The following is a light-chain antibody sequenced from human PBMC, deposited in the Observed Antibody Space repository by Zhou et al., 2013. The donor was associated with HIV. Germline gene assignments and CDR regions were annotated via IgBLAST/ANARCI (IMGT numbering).Light chain of an antibody. CDR2: KAS. Sequence: DIQMTQSPSTLSASVGDRVTITCRASQSVIDYLAWHQQKPGKAPKVLIYKASSLESGVPSRFSGSGSGTEFTLTISSLQPDDFATYYCQQYNTSPITFGQGTRLQIK. CDR3: QQYNTSPIT. J-gene: IGKJ5*01. V-gene: IGKV1-5*03. CDR1: QSVIDY.